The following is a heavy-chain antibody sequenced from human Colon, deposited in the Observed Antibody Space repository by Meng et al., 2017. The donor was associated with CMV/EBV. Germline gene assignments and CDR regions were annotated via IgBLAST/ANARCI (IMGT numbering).Heavy chain of an antibody. CDR2: IGSNSTYI. CDR3: ARGSSWGRLDY. J-gene: IGHJ4*02. D-gene: IGHD7-27*01. CDR1: GFTFSSYT. Sequence: GESLKISWAASGFTFSSYTMNWVRQAPGKGLEWVSSIGSNSTYIQYAASVKGRFTIYRDNANDSLYLQMNSLRAEDTAVYYCARGSSWGRLDYWGQGTLVTVSS. V-gene: IGHV3-21*06.